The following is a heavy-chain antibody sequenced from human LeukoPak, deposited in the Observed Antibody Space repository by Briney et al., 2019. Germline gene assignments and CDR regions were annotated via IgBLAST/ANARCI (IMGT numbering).Heavy chain of an antibody. V-gene: IGHV4-61*02. CDR3: AISARSFDY. CDR1: GGSISSGSYY. CDR2: IYTSGST. D-gene: IGHD6-19*01. Sequence: SQTLSLTCTVSGGSISSGSYYWSWIRQPAGKGLEWIGRIYTSGSTNYNPSLKSRVTISVDTSKNQFSLKVSSVTAADTAVYYCAISARSFDYWGQGTLVTVSS. J-gene: IGHJ4*02.